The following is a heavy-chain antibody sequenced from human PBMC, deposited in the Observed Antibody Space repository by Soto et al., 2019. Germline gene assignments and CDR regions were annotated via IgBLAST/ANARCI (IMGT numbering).Heavy chain of an antibody. D-gene: IGHD6-6*01. CDR1: GGSISSYY. CDR2: IYYSGST. V-gene: IGHV4-59*01. Sequence: SETLSLTGTVSGGSISSYYWSWIRQPPGKGLEWIGYIYYSGSTNYNPSLKSRVTISVDTSKNQFSLKLSSVTAADTAVYYCARAQRGVAARLSWFDPWGQGTLVTVSS. J-gene: IGHJ5*02. CDR3: ARAQRGVAARLSWFDP.